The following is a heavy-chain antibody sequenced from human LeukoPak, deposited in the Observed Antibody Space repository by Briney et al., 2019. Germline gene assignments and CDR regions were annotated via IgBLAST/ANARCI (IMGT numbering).Heavy chain of an antibody. CDR1: GFTFSIAW. J-gene: IGHJ3*01. D-gene: IGHD3-22*01. V-gene: IGHV3-15*01. CDR2: IKSKVDGETR. Sequence: GGSLRLSCAASGFTFSIAWMSWVRQAPGKGLEWVGRIKSKVDGETRDYAAPVKDRFIISRDDSKNMLYLQMNSLKTEDTAIYYCAAVGEWLSNAFNLWGQGTMVTVSA. CDR3: AAVGEWLSNAFNL.